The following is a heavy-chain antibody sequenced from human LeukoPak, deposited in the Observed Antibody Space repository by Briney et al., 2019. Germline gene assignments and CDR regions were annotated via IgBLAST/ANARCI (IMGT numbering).Heavy chain of an antibody. Sequence: SETLSLTCAVCGGSFSGYYWSWIRQPPGKGLEWIGEINHSGSTNYNPSLKSRVTISVDTSKNQFSLKLSSVAAADTAVYYCARADGYYYGSGSYCDYWGQGTLVTVSS. CDR2: INHSGST. V-gene: IGHV4-34*01. CDR3: ARADGYYYGSGSYCDY. D-gene: IGHD3-10*01. J-gene: IGHJ4*02. CDR1: GGSFSGYY.